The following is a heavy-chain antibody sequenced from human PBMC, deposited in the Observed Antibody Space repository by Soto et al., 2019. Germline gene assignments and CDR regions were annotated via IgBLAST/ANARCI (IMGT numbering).Heavy chain of an antibody. CDR3: ARDSPYGSGSYYNENYYYYMDV. CDR1: GFTFSSYS. CDR2: ISSSSSTT. V-gene: IGHV3-48*01. Sequence: PGGSLRLSCAASGFTFSSYSMNWVRQAPGKGLEWVSYISSSSSTTYYADSVKGRFTISRDNAKNSLYLQMNSLRAEDTAVYYCARDSPYGSGSYYNENYYYYMDVWGKGTTVTVSS. D-gene: IGHD3-10*01. J-gene: IGHJ6*03.